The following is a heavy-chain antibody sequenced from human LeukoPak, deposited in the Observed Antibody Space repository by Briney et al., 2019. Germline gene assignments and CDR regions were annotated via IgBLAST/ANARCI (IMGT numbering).Heavy chain of an antibody. Sequence: SETLSLTCTVSGGSVSDYYWSWIRQSPGKGLEWIGYIYYTGSSSYNPSLRSRVTISADTSKNQFSLKLTSVTAADTAVYYCAREGLNMVRGVIPKEAWGWFDPWGQGTLVTVSS. CDR3: AREGLNMVRGVIPKEAWGWFDP. J-gene: IGHJ5*02. D-gene: IGHD3-10*01. V-gene: IGHV4-59*02. CDR2: IYYTGSS. CDR1: GGSVSDYY.